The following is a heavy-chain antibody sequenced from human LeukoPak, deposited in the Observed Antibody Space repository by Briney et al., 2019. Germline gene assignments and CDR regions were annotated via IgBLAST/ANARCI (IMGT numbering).Heavy chain of an antibody. CDR3: ARETYYYDSSGYGYAFDI. D-gene: IGHD3-22*01. J-gene: IGHJ3*02. CDR2: ISSHGGST. CDR1: GFTFSSYA. V-gene: IGHV3-64*04. Sequence: GGPLRLSCSASGFTFSSYAMHWVRQAPGKGLEYVSAISSHGGSTYSADSVKGRFTISRDNSKNTLYLQMSSLRAEDTAVYYCARETYYYDSSGYGYAFDIWGQGTMVTGSS.